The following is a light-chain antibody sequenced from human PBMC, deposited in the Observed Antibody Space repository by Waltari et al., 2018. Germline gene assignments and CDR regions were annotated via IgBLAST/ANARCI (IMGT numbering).Light chain of an antibody. V-gene: IGKV1-39*01. J-gene: IGKJ1*01. CDR2: PTS. Sequence: DIEVTQSPSSLSASVGDRVTITCRASQTMNNFLHWYQQKPGIAPKLLIYPTSRLETGVPSRFSGNGSGTSFTLTISSLQPDDFATYYCQQSFTTPRTFGQGTKVEIK. CDR1: QTMNNF. CDR3: QQSFTTPRT.